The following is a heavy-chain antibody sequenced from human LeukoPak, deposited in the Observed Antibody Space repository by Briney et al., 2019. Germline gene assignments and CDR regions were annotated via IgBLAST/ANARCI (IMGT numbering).Heavy chain of an antibody. CDR2: ISGSGDNT. CDR1: GFTFYTYA. D-gene: IGHD2-15*01. CDR3: AKPPGDCTGGTCYSFDY. V-gene: IGHV3-23*01. Sequence: GGSLRLSCAASGFTFYTYAMTWVRQAPGKGLEWVSSISGSGDNTYYADSVKGRFTVSRDNSKNTLYLQMNSLRAEDTAVYYFAKPPGDCTGGTCYSFDYWGQGSLVTVSS. J-gene: IGHJ4*02.